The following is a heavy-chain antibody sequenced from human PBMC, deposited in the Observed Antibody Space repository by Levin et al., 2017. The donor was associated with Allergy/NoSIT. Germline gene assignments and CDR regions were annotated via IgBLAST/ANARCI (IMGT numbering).Heavy chain of an antibody. CDR2: ITGDSSRI. J-gene: IGHJ6*02. CDR1: GFRLSDYY. D-gene: IGHD1/OR15-1a*01. CDR3: ARDYRNKGMDV. V-gene: IGHV3-11*01. Sequence: GESLKISCVASGFRLSDYYMTWIRQAPGKGLEWVSYITGDSSRIYYADSVKGRFTISRDNAKNSLYLQMDSLRAEDTAVYSCARDYRNKGMDVWGQGTSVIVSS.